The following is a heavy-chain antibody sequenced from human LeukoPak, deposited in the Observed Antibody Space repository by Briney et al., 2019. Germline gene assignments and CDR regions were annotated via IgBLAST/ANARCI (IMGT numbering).Heavy chain of an antibody. CDR1: GGTVSSYA. CDR3: ARDSRDSSGYYYIYY. J-gene: IGHJ4*02. Sequence: SVKVSCKASGGTVSSYAISWVRQAPGQGLEWMGRIIPILGIANYAQKFQGRVTITADKSTSTAYMELSSLRSEDTAVYYCARDSRDSSGYYYIYYWGQGTLVTVSS. V-gene: IGHV1-69*04. D-gene: IGHD3-22*01. CDR2: IIPILGIA.